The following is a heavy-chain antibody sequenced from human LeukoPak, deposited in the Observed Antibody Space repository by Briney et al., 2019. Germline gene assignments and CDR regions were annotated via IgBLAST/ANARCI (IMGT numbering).Heavy chain of an antibody. CDR2: ISSSSDYI. D-gene: IGHD3-9*01. J-gene: IGHJ4*02. Sequence: SGGSLRLSCAASGFTFSTYTMNWVRQAPGRGLEWVSSISSSSDYIYYADSVRGRFIISRDNAKNSLYLQMDSLRAEDTAVYYCARDFDRSGDYHHFDVWGQGTLVTVSS. V-gene: IGHV3-21*01. CDR3: ARDFDRSGDYHHFDV. CDR1: GFTFSTYT.